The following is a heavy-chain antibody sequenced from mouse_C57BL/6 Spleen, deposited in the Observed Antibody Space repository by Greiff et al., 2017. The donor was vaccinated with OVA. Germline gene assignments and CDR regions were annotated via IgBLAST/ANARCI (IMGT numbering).Heavy chain of an antibody. CDR2: IYPGDGDT. Sequence: QVQLQQSGPELVKPGASVKISCKASGYAFSSSWMNWVKQRPGKGLEWIGRIYPGDGDTNYNGKFKGKATLTADKSSSTAYMQLSSLTSEDSAVYFCAREGYDSYAMDYWGQGTSVTVSS. CDR1: GYAFSSSW. CDR3: AREGYDSYAMDY. V-gene: IGHV1-82*01. D-gene: IGHD3-1*01. J-gene: IGHJ4*01.